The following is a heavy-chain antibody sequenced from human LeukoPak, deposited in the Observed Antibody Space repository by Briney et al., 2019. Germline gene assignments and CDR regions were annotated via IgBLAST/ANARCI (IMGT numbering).Heavy chain of an antibody. CDR3: ARVLAAAAHFDF. D-gene: IGHD6-13*01. CDR1: GGSISSSRYS. J-gene: IGHJ4*02. V-gene: IGHV4-39*02. CDR2: IYDSGST. Sequence: SETLSLTCTVSGGSISSSRYSWGWIRQPPGKGLEWIGTIYDSGSTYYNPSLKSRVTMSVDTSKNHFSLKLSSVAAADTAVYYCARVLAAAAHFDFWGQGTLVTVSS.